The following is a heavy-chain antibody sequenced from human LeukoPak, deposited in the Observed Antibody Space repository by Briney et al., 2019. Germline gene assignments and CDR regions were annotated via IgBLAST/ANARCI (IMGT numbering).Heavy chain of an antibody. V-gene: IGHV3-64*01. CDR3: ARRGRIASAGTALPYYGMDV. CDR2: VSRNGGST. CDR1: GFTFSSYA. D-gene: IGHD6-13*01. J-gene: IGHJ6*02. Sequence: PGGSLRLSRAASGFTFSSYAMHWVRQAPRKGLEYVSAVSRNGGSTYYANSVKGRFTISRDNSKNTLYLQMGSLRAEDMAGYYCARRGRIASAGTALPYYGMDVWGQGTTVTVSS.